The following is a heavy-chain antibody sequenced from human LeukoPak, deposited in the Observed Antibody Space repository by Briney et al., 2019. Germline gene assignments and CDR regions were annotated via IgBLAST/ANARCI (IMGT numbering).Heavy chain of an antibody. V-gene: IGHV4-59*08. CDR2: IHYSGNT. CDR3: ARVGVNWNYDY. J-gene: IGHJ4*02. Sequence: SETLSLTCTVSGGSISSYYWSWIQQPPGKGLEWIGYIHYSGNTNYNPSLKSRVTISVDTSKNQFSLNLSSVTAADTAIYYCARVGVNWNYDYWGQGTLVTVSS. D-gene: IGHD1-7*01. CDR1: GGSISSYY.